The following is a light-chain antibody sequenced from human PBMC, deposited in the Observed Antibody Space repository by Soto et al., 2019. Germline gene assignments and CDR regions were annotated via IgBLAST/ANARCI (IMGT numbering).Light chain of an antibody. CDR2: EVS. CDR1: SSDVGGYNY. Sequence: QSALTQPASVSGSPGQSITISCTGTSSDVGGYNYVSWYQQHPGKAPKLMICEVSNRPSGVSNRFSGSKSGNTASLTISGLQAEDEADYYCSSYTSISTWVFGGGTKRTVL. CDR3: SSYTSISTWV. V-gene: IGLV2-14*01. J-gene: IGLJ3*02.